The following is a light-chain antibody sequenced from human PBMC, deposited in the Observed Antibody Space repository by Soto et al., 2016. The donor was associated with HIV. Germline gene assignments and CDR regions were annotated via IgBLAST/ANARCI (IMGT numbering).Light chain of an antibody. CDR3: HMWDSNDDHV. CDR2: DDS. J-gene: IGLJ1*01. V-gene: IGLV3-21*03. CDR1: NIESKS. Sequence: CVLTQPPSVSVAPGKTASITCGGNNIESKSVHWYQQKPGHAPVLVVYDDSDRPSGIPDRFSGSNSGNTATLTITRVEAGDEADYYCHMWDSNDDHVFGTGTKVTVL.